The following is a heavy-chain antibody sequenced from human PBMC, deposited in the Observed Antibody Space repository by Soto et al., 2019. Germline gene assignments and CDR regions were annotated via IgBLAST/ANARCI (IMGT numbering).Heavy chain of an antibody. Sequence: SETLSLTCTVSGGSISSGGYYWSWIRQHPGKGLEWIGYIYYSGSTYYNPSLKSRVTISVDTSKNQFSLKLSSVTAADTAVYYCARDRGSSWYSKYYYGMDVWGQGNTVIVYS. J-gene: IGHJ6*02. CDR3: ARDRGSSWYSKYYYGMDV. V-gene: IGHV4-31*03. CDR1: GGSISSGGYY. CDR2: IYYSGST. D-gene: IGHD6-13*01.